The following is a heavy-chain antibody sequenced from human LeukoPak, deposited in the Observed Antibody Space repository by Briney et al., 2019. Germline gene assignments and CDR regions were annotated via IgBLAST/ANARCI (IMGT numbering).Heavy chain of an antibody. V-gene: IGHV3-48*02. J-gene: IGHJ5*02. CDR2: ISSSSSLI. D-gene: IGHD2-21*01. CDR3: ARLGLDCRYDNWFDP. CDR1: GFTFSNYG. Sequence: GGSLSLSCAASGFTFSNYGMNWVRQAPGERLEWISYISSSSSLIYYADSVKGRFTISRDNAKNSLYLQMNSLRDEDTAVYYCARLGLDCRYDNWFDPWGQGTLVTVSS.